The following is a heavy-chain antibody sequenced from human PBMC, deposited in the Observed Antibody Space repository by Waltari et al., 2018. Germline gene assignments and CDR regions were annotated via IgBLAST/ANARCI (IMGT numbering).Heavy chain of an antibody. CDR2: IIPIFGTA. D-gene: IGHD3-10*01. J-gene: IGHJ3*02. CDR3: ARRWTRLLWFREGAFDI. Sequence: QVQLVQSGAEVKKPGSSVKVSCKASGGTFSSYAISWVRQAPGQGLEWMGRIIPIFGTANYAQKFKGRVTITADKSTSTAYMELSSLRSEDTAVYYCARRWTRLLWFREGAFDIWGQGTMVTVSS. CDR1: GGTFSSYA. V-gene: IGHV1-69*08.